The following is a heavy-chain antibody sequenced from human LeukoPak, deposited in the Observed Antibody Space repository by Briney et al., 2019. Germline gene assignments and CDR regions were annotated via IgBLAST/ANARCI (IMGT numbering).Heavy chain of an antibody. CDR1: GFTFSDYY. Sequence: PGGSLSLSCAASGFTFSDYYMSWIRQAPGKGLEWVSYISSSGSTIYYADSVKGRFTISRDNAKNSLYLQMNSLRAEDTAVYYCARVMEQWLVRWFDPWGQGTLVTVSS. J-gene: IGHJ5*02. V-gene: IGHV3-11*01. CDR2: ISSSGSTI. CDR3: ARVMEQWLVRWFDP. D-gene: IGHD6-19*01.